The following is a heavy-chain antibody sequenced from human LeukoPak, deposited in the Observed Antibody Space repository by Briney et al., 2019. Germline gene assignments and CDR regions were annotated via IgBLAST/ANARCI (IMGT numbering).Heavy chain of an antibody. J-gene: IGHJ4*02. CDR1: GGSISSYY. V-gene: IGHV4-4*07. CDR2: IYSSGST. CDR3: ARNEYGSYGLLHY. D-gene: IGHD1-26*01. Sequence: SKTLSLTCTVSGGSISSYYWSWIRQPGGKGLEWIGRIYSSGSTNYNPSLKSRVTMSVDTSKNQFSPKLSSVTAADTAVYYCARNEYGSYGLLHYWGQGTLVTVSS.